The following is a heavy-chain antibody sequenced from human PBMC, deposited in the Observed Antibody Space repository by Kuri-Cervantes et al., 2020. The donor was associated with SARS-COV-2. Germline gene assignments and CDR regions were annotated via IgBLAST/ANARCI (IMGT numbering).Heavy chain of an antibody. J-gene: IGHJ3*02. CDR2: INPNSGGT. CDR1: GYTFTGYY. Sequence: ASVKVSCKASGYTFTGYYMHWVRQAPGQGLEWMGWINPNSGGTNYAQKFQGRVTMTRDTSISTAYMELSRLRSDDTAVYYCANLAVGATTGAFDIWGQGTMVTVSS. V-gene: IGHV1-2*02. CDR3: ANLAVGATTGAFDI. D-gene: IGHD1-26*01.